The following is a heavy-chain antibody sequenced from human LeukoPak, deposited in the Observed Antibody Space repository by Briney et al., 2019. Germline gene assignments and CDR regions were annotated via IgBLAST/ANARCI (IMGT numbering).Heavy chain of an antibody. J-gene: IGHJ4*02. D-gene: IGHD2-21*02. CDR2: IYPGDCET. CDR1: GYSFSNYW. Sequence: GESLKISCEGSGYSFSNYWIGWVRQMPGKGLEWMGIIYPGDCETRYSPSFQGLVTTSVDKSISTAYLQWSSLKASDTAMYYCAIPPGYCGNDCSFDHWGQGTLVTVSS. CDR3: AIPPGYCGNDCSFDH. V-gene: IGHV5-51*01.